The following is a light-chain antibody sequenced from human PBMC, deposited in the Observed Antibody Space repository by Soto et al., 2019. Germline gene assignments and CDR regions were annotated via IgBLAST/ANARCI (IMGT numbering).Light chain of an antibody. V-gene: IGLV1-44*01. Sequence: QSALTQPPSVSGTPGQTVTLSCSGSSFNIGTYTVNWYQQLPGTAPRLLIYSNTQRPSGVPDRFSGSKSGTSASLAISGLQSEDEGDYYCSTWHDSHVIFGGGTQLTVL. CDR1: SFNIGTYT. CDR3: STWHDSHVI. J-gene: IGLJ2*01. CDR2: SNT.